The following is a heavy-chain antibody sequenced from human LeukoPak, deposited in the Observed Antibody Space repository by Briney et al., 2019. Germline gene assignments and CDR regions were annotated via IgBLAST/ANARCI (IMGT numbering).Heavy chain of an antibody. CDR2: IYYSGST. CDR1: GGSISSSSCY. Sequence: SETLSLTCTVSGGSISSSSCYWGWIRQPPGKGLEWIGSIYYSGSTYYNPSLKSRVTISVDTSKNQFSLKLSSVTAADTAVYYCARVNIVATFFLDYWGQGTLVIVSS. J-gene: IGHJ4*02. V-gene: IGHV4-39*01. CDR3: ARVNIVATFFLDY. D-gene: IGHD5-12*01.